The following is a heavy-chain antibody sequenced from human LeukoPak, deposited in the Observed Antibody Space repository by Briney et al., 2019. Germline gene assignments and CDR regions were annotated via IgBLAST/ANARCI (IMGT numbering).Heavy chain of an antibody. V-gene: IGHV3-23*01. CDR1: GLTFSSYA. J-gene: IGHJ4*02. D-gene: IGHD1-26*01. Sequence: GGSLRLSCAASGLTFSSYAMNWVRQAPGKGLEWVSTISYSGGSTYYVDSVKGRFTISRDNSENALYLQLNSLRAEDTAVYYCAKAASGSYLYYFDYWGQGTLVTVSS. CDR3: AKAASGSYLYYFDY. CDR2: ISYSGGST.